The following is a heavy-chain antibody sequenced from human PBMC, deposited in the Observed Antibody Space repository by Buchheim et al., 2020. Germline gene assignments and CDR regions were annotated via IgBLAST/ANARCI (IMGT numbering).Heavy chain of an antibody. CDR3: ASELTYSGGYGKAFDY. D-gene: IGHD1-26*01. J-gene: IGHJ4*02. V-gene: IGHV1-46*01. CDR1: GYTFTTYY. CDR2: SNPNGGST. Sequence: QVQLVQSGAEVKKPGASVKVSCKASGYTFTTYYVHWVRQAPGQGLEWMGISNPNGGSTSYAQKFQGRVTVTRDTSTSTVYMELSSLKSEDTAVYYCASELTYSGGYGKAFDYWGQGTL.